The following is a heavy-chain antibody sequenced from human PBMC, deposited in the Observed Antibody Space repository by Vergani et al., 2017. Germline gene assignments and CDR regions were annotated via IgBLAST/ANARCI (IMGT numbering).Heavy chain of an antibody. Sequence: EVQLVESGGGLVKPGGSLRLSCAASGFTFSSYSMNWVRQAPGKGLEWVSSISSSSSYIYYADSVKGRFTISRDNAKNSLYLQMNSLRAEDTAVYYCARDGGSSSGIKNWGQGTLVTVSS. CDR1: GFTFSSYS. D-gene: IGHD6-6*01. V-gene: IGHV3-21*01. CDR3: ARDGGSSSGIKN. CDR2: ISSSSSYI. J-gene: IGHJ4*02.